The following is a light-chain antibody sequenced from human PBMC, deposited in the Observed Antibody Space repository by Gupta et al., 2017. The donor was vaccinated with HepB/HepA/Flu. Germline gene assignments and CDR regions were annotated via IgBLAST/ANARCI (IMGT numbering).Light chain of an antibody. CDR2: DVS. J-gene: IGLJ1*01. CDR1: SSDIGTYNY. Sequence: QSALTQPDSVSGLPGQSITISRTGTSSDIGTYNYVSWYQQHPGNSPKVMLYDVSNRPSGVSNRFSGSKSGNTASLTISGLEAEDEADYYCSSYRSSTTPYVFGTGTKVTVL. CDR3: SSYRSSTTPYV. V-gene: IGLV2-14*03.